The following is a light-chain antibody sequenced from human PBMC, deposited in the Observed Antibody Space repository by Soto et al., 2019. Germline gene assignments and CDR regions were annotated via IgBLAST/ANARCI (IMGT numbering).Light chain of an antibody. V-gene: IGLV2-23*03. CDR1: SSDVGNYNL. CDR3: CSYAGSSTFYV. Sequence: QAVVTQPASVSGSPGQSITISCPGTSSDVGNYNLVSWYQQHPGKAPKLMIYEGSKRPSGVSNRFSGSKSGNTASLTISGLQAEDEADYYCCSYAGSSTFYVFGTGTKVTVL. J-gene: IGLJ1*01. CDR2: EGS.